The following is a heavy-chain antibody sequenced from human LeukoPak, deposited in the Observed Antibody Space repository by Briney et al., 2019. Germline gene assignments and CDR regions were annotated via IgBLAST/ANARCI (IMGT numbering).Heavy chain of an antibody. J-gene: IGHJ4*02. Sequence: SQTLTLTCASSGDSDSSNSAAWNWIRQSPWRGLEWLGRTYYRSKWYNDYAVSVKSRITINPDTSKNQFSLQLNSVTPEDTAVYYCALMVQGVVRYWGQGTLVTVSS. CDR2: TYYRSKWYN. V-gene: IGHV6-1*01. D-gene: IGHD3-10*01. CDR1: GDSDSSNSAA. CDR3: ALMVQGVVRY.